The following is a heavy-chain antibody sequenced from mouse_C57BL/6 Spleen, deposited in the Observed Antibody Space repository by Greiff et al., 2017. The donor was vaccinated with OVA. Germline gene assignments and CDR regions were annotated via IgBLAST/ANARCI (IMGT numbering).Heavy chain of an antibody. CDR3: TNYYGSGNWYFDV. V-gene: IGHV6-3*01. D-gene: IGHD1-1*01. CDR2: IRLKSDNYAT. CDR1: GFTFSNYW. J-gene: IGHJ1*03. Sequence: EVQVVESGGGLVQPGGSMKLSCVASGFTFSNYWMNWVRQSPEKGLEWVAQIRLKSDNYATHYAESVKGRFTISRDDSKSSVYLQMNNLRAEDTGIYYCTNYYGSGNWYFDVWGTGTTVTVSS.